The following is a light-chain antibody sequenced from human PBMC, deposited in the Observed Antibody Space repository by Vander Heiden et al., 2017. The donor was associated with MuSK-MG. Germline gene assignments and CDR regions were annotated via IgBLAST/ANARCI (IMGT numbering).Light chain of an antibody. CDR1: SGHRNHA. CDR2: RKSDGTH. J-gene: IGLJ3*02. CDR3: ETWDTGVGV. V-gene: IGLV4-69*01. Sequence: HLALTPPRSAPPSPVAPVTLTCTLSSGHRNHAIAWHQQPPEQATRYLRNRKSDGTHSKGDGIPDRFSGSSSGAEPYLTISSLQAEDESCEYCETWDTGVGVFGGGTKLTVL.